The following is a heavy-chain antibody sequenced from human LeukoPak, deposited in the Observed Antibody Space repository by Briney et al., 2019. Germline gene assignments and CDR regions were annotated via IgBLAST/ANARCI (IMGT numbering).Heavy chain of an antibody. CDR2: ISPDNGDT. D-gene: IGHD6-19*01. CDR3: ARLRGGIYSSRDAFDI. J-gene: IGHJ3*02. V-gene: IGHV1-18*04. CDR1: GYTFTTNG. Sequence: GASVKVPCRASGYTFTTNGISWVRQAPGQGLEWMAWISPDNGDTKYAQEFQGRLTVATDTSTSTAYMELRSLRSDGTAVYYCARLRGGIYSSRDAFDIWGQGTMVTVSS.